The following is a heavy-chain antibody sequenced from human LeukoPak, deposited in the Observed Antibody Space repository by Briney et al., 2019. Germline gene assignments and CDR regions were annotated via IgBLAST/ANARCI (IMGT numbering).Heavy chain of an antibody. Sequence: EASVKVSCKASGYTFTSYDIDWVRQATGQGLEWMGWMNPNSGNTGYAQKFQGRVTMTRNTSISTAYMELSSLRSEDTAVYYCARKRYYYDSSGYYQFDIWGQGTMVTVSS. CDR2: MNPNSGNT. CDR1: GYTFTSYD. J-gene: IGHJ3*02. V-gene: IGHV1-8*01. D-gene: IGHD3-22*01. CDR3: ARKRYYYDSSGYYQFDI.